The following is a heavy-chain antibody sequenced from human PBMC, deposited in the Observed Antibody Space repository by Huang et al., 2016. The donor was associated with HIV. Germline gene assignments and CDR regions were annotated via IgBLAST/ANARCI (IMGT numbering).Heavy chain of an antibody. CDR3: ARDVEDTVWTSYFDY. J-gene: IGHJ4*02. V-gene: IGHV1-69*01. CDR2: IIPIFGTA. CDR1: GDTFSSYT. D-gene: IGHD2-2*01. Sequence: QVQLVQSGAEVKTPGSSVKVSCKASGDTFSSYTISWVRQAPGQGHEWVGGIIPIFGTAHYAQKFQGRVTITADESASTAYMELISLTSADTARDYCARDVEDTVWTSYFDYWGQGTLVTVSS.